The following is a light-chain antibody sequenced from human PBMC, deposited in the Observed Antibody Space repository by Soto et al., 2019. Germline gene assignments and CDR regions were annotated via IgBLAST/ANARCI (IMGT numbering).Light chain of an antibody. V-gene: IGLV2-18*02. Sequence: VLTQPPSVSGSPGQSVAISCTGTSSDVGSYNRVSWYQQPPGTAPKLMIYDVSNRPSGVPDRFSGSKSGNTASLTISGLQAEDEADYYCSSYTSSSTYVFVTGTKVTVL. CDR3: SSYTSSSTYV. J-gene: IGLJ1*01. CDR2: DVS. CDR1: SSDVGSYNR.